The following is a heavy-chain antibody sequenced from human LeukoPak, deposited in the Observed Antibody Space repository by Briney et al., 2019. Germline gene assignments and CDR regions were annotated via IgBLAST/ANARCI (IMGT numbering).Heavy chain of an antibody. CDR2: MNPNSGNT. D-gene: IGHD6-13*01. CDR3: ARGLGLTAVPYYFDY. V-gene: IGHV1-8*01. Sequence: ASVKVSCKASGYTFTSYDINWVRQATGQGLEWMGWMNPNSGNTGYAQKFQGRVTITRNTSISTAYMELSSLRSEDTAVYYCARGLGLTAVPYYFDYWGQGTLVTVSS. J-gene: IGHJ4*02. CDR1: GYTFTSYD.